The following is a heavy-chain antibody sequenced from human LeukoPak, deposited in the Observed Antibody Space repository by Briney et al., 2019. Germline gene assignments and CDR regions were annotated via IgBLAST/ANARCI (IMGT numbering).Heavy chain of an antibody. V-gene: IGHV4-59*12. J-gene: IGHJ4*02. D-gene: IGHD3-3*01. CDR3: ARVPSLNYDFWSGYYHGGFDY. CDR2: IYYNGTT. CDR1: GGSISSYY. Sequence: PSETLSLTCTVSGGSISSYYWSWIRQTPGKGLEWIGYIYYNGTTNYNPSLRSRVAISLDTSKNQFSLKLSSVTAADTAVYYCARVPSLNYDFWSGYYHGGFDYWGQGTLVTVSS.